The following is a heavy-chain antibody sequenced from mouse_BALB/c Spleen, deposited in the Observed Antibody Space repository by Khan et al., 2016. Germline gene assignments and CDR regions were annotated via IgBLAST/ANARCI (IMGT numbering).Heavy chain of an antibody. D-gene: IGHD1-1*01. CDR2: IHYSGST. Sequence: EVQLQESGPDLVKPSQSLSLTCTVTGYSISSGYSWHWIRQFPGNKLEWMAYIHYSGSTNYNPSLKSRISITRDTSKNQFFLQLISVTTEDTAAYYCTRGDYYGSGYWGQGTTLTVSS. J-gene: IGHJ2*01. CDR3: TRGDYYGSGY. CDR1: GYSISSGYS. V-gene: IGHV3-1*02.